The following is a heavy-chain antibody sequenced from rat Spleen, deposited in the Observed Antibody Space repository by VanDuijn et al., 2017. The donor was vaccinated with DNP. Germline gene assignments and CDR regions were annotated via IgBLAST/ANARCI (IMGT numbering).Heavy chain of an antibody. J-gene: IGHJ2*01. Sequence: EVQLVESGGGLVQPGGSLKLSCAVSGFTLSDYYMAWVRQGPTKGLEWVAYISYDVGNTYYRDSVKGRFTISRDNAKSTLYLEMNSLRSEDMATYYCARHVLPLRVWDYWGQGVMVTVSS. D-gene: IGHD1-4*01. CDR2: ISYDVGNT. CDR1: GFTLSDYY. CDR3: ARHVLPLRVWDY. V-gene: IGHV5-22*01.